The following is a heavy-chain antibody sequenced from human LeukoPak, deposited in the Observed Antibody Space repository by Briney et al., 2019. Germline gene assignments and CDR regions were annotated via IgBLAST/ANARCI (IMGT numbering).Heavy chain of an antibody. V-gene: IGHV4-61*01. CDR3: ARELGYCSSTSCRNHDAFDI. J-gene: IGHJ3*02. CDR1: GGSVSSGSYY. CDR2: IYYSGST. Sequence: SETLSLTCTVSGGSVSSGSYYWSWIRQPPGKGLEWIGYIYYSGSTNYNPSLKSRVTISVDTSKIQFSLKLSSVTAADTAVYYCARELGYCSSTSCRNHDAFDIWAKGQWSPSLQ. D-gene: IGHD2-2*01.